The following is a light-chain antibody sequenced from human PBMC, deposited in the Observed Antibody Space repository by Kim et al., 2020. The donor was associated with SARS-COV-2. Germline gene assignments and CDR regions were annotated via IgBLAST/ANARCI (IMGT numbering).Light chain of an antibody. CDR3: YSAADNNWV. CDR2: KDS. Sequence: SLSPGQTARITCPGDVLAKKYARWFQQKPGQAPVLVIYKDSERPSGIPERFSGSSSGTTVTLTISGAQVEDEADYYCYSAADNNWVFGGGTQLTVL. J-gene: IGLJ7*01. CDR1: VLAKKY. V-gene: IGLV3-27*01.